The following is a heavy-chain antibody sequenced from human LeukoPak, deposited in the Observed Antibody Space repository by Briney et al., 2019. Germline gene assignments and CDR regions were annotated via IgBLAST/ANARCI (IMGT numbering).Heavy chain of an antibody. J-gene: IGHJ4*02. Sequence: GGSLRLSCAASGFTLSSYEMNWVRQAPGKGLEWVSYISSSGSTIYYADSVKGRFTISRDNAKNSLYLQMNSLRAEDTAVYYCAKSPYCSGGSCYYFDYWGQGTLVTVSS. CDR3: AKSPYCSGGSCYYFDY. CDR1: GFTLSSYE. CDR2: ISSSGSTI. D-gene: IGHD2-15*01. V-gene: IGHV3-48*03.